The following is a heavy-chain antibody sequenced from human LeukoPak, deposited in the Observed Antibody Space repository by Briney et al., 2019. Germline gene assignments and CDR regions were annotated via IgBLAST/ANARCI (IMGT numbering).Heavy chain of an antibody. CDR3: ARDLRVGAINFDY. Sequence: GGSLRLSCATSGFTFSSYEMNWVRHAPGKGLEWVSYISSTGSTIFYADSVKGRFTISRDNAKNSLYLQMNSLRAEDTGVYYCARDLRVGAINFDYWGQGTLVTVSS. CDR1: GFTFSSYE. J-gene: IGHJ4*02. D-gene: IGHD1-26*01. V-gene: IGHV3-48*03. CDR2: ISSTGSTI.